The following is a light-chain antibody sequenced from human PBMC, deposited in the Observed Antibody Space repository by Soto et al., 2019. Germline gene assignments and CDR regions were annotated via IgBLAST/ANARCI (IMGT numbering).Light chain of an antibody. CDR1: SSDVGSYNL. V-gene: IGLV2-23*01. CDR3: CSYAGSSTSGM. Sequence: QSVLTQPASVSGSPGQSITISCTGTSSDVGSYNLVSWYQQHPGKAPKLMIYEGSKWPSGVSNRFSGSKSGNTASLTISGLQAEDEADYYCCSYAGSSTSGMFGGGTKVTVL. J-gene: IGLJ3*02. CDR2: EGS.